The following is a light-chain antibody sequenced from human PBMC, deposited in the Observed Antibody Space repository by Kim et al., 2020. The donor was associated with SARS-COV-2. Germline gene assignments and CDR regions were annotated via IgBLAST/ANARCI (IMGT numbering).Light chain of an antibody. J-gene: IGLJ3*02. CDR1: SSDVGSYNL. V-gene: IGLV2-23*01. CDR2: EGS. CDR3: CSYAGSRV. Sequence: SPGQSITISCTGTSSDVGSYNLVSWYQQHPGKAPKLMIYEGSKRPSGVSNRFSGSKSGNTASLTISGLQAEDEADYYCCSYAGSRVFGGGTKVTVL.